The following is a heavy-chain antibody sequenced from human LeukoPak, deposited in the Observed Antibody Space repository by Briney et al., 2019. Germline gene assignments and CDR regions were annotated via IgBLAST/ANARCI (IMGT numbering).Heavy chain of an antibody. D-gene: IGHD5-18*01. Sequence: GESLKISCKVSGYSFTGHWLGWVRQMPGKGLVWMRVIYPGDCDVKYTPPFQGQVTISVDKSTNTAYLQWSSLKASDTAIYYCAKRAYTYGRSGPFDFWGQGTLVTVS. V-gene: IGHV5-51*01. CDR3: AKRAYTYGRSGPFDF. J-gene: IGHJ4*02. CDR1: GYSFTGHW. CDR2: IYPGDCDV.